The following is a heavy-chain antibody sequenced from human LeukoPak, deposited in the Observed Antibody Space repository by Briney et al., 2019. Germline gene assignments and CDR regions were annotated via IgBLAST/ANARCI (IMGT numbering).Heavy chain of an antibody. D-gene: IGHD6-19*01. CDR3: ARDGLGSSGWYVDY. J-gene: IGHJ4*02. V-gene: IGHV1-2*02. CDR1: GYTLTDYY. CDR2: INPNSGGT. Sequence: ASVKVSCKASGYTLTDYYMHWVRQAPGQGLEWMGWINPNSGGTNYAQKFQGRVTMTRDTSISTAYMELSRLRSDDTAVYYCARDGLGSSGWYVDYWGQGTLVTVSS.